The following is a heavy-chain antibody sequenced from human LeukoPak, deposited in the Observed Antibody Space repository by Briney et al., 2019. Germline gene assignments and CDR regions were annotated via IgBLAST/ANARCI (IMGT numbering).Heavy chain of an antibody. D-gene: IGHD1-26*01. CDR2: INHSGST. Sequence: SETLSLTCAVYGGSFSGYYWSWIRQPPGKGLEWIGEINHSGSTNYNPSLKSRVTISVDTSKNQFSLKLSSVTAADTAVYYCARSIVGAKTFDPWGQGTLVTVSS. J-gene: IGHJ5*02. CDR3: ARSIVGAKTFDP. V-gene: IGHV4-34*01. CDR1: GGSFSGYY.